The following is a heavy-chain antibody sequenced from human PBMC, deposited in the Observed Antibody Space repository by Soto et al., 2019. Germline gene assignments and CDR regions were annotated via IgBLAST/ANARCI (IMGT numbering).Heavy chain of an antibody. J-gene: IGHJ4*02. V-gene: IGHV4-39*01. D-gene: IGHD1-1*01. CDR3: ARRGQNGGYYFDC. Sequence: PSGTLSPTRTSPYGSMGSINYYWGWFRPPPGKGLEWIGSIYYSAKKYSNPSLNSRVTISVDTSKNQVSLKLKSVTAADTAMYYCARRGQNGGYYFDCWGQGTLVTVSS. CDR1: YGSMGSINYY. CDR2: IYYSAKK.